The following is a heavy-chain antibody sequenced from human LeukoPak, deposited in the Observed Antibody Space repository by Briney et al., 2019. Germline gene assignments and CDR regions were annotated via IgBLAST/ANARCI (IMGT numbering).Heavy chain of an antibody. CDR1: GYTFTSYG. Sequence: ASVKVSCKASGYTFTSYGISWVRQAPGQGLEWMGWISAYNGNTNYAQKLQGRVTMATDTSTSTAYMELRSLRSDDTAVYYCAREIAYYYYMDVWGKGTTVTVSS. CDR3: AREIAYYYYMDV. J-gene: IGHJ6*03. V-gene: IGHV1-18*01. CDR2: ISAYNGNT.